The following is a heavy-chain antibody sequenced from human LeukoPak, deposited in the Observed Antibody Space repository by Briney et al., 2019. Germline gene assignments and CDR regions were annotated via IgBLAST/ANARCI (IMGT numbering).Heavy chain of an antibody. V-gene: IGHV1-69*04. CDR1: GGTFISYA. Sequence: ASVKVSCKASGGTFISYAISWVRQAPGQGLEWMGRIIPILGIANYAQKFQGRVTITADKSTSTAYMELSSLRSEDTAVYYCARERDGYNWNWYYFDYWGQGTLVTVSS. CDR2: IIPILGIA. J-gene: IGHJ4*02. CDR3: ARERDGYNWNWYYFDY. D-gene: IGHD1-1*01.